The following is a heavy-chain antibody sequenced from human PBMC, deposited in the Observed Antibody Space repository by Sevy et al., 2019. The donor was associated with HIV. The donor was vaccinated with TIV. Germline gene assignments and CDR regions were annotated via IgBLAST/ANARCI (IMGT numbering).Heavy chain of an antibody. Sequence: GGSLRLSCAASGFAFSNYYAMHWVRQAPGKGLEWVALISYDGSDKYYADSVKGRFTISRDNFKNTLFLPMNSLTTEDTAVYYCARPRANYVDHYFFYAMDVWVQGTTVTVSS. CDR1: GFAFSNYYA. CDR2: ISYDGSDK. D-gene: IGHD4-17*01. J-gene: IGHJ6*02. V-gene: IGHV3-30-3*01. CDR3: ARPRANYVDHYFFYAMDV.